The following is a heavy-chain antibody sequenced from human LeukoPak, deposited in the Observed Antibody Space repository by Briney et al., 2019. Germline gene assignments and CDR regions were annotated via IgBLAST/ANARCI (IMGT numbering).Heavy chain of an antibody. J-gene: IGHJ3*02. D-gene: IGHD6-13*01. CDR2: INPSGGST. CDR3: ARDNKEQQLVQGAFDI. Sequence: ASVKVSCKASGYTFTSYYMHWVRQAPGQGLEWMGIINPSGGSTSYAQKFQGRVTMNRDTSTSTVYMELSSLRSEDTAVYYCARDNKEQQLVQGAFDIWGQGTMVSVSS. V-gene: IGHV1-46*01. CDR1: GYTFTSYY.